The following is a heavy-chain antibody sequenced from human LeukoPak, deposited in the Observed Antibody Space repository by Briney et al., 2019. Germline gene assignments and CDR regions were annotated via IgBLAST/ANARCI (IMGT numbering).Heavy chain of an antibody. CDR2: ISCTSTSI. D-gene: IGHD6-13*01. Sequence: GGSLRLSCAASGFTFNSYSMNWVRQAPGKGLEWVSSISCTSTSIYYEDSVKGRFTISRDNARNSLYLQMNSLRAEDTAVYYCAKDAIAAAGTVVDYWGQGTLVTVSS. J-gene: IGHJ4*02. V-gene: IGHV3-21*01. CDR3: AKDAIAAAGTVVDY. CDR1: GFTFNSYS.